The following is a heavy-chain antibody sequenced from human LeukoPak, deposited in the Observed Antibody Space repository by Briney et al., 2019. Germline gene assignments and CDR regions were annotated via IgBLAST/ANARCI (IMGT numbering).Heavy chain of an antibody. J-gene: IGHJ4*02. CDR1: GFTFSTFA. V-gene: IGHV3-7*01. Sequence: PGGSLRLSCAASGFTFSTFAMIWVRQPPGKGLEWVANIKQDGSEKYYVDSVKGRFTISRDNAKNSLYLQMNSLRAEDTAVYYCARERSRAFDYWGQGTLVTVSS. D-gene: IGHD6-13*01. CDR3: ARERSRAFDY. CDR2: IKQDGSEK.